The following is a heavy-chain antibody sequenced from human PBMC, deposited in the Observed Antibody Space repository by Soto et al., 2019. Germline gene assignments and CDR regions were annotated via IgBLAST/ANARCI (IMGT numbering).Heavy chain of an antibody. V-gene: IGHV3-30*18. J-gene: IGHJ4*02. CDR3: AKCGESFHSSSWYQGVDY. D-gene: IGHD6-13*01. Sequence: GGSLRLSCAASGFTFSSYGMHWVRQAPGKGLEWVAVISYDGSNKYYADSVKGRFTISRDNSKNTLYLQMNSLRAEDTAVYYCAKCGESFHSSSWYQGVDYWGQGTLVTVSS. CDR2: ISYDGSNK. CDR1: GFTFSSYG.